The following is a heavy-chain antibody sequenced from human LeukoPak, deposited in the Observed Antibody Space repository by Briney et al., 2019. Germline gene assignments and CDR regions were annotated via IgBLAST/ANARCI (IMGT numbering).Heavy chain of an antibody. V-gene: IGHV3-11*01. CDR2: ISSSGSTI. D-gene: IGHD2-21*02. J-gene: IGHJ3*02. CDR3: ARSTWDYPRINCGGDCLAFDI. Sequence: PGGSLRLSCAASGFTFRDYYMSWIRQAPGKGLEWVSYISSSGSTIYYADSVKGRFTISRDNAKNSLYLQMNSLRAEDTAVYYCARSTWDYPRINCGGDCLAFDIWGQGTMVTVSS. CDR1: GFTFRDYY.